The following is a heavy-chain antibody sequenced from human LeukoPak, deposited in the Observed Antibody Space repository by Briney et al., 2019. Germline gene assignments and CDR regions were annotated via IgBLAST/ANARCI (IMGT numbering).Heavy chain of an antibody. D-gene: IGHD2-21*02. CDR2: ISYDVSNK. V-gene: IGHV3-30*18. CDR1: GFTFGSYG. Sequence: PGRSLRLSCAASGFTFGSYGMHWVRQAPGKGLEWVAVISYDVSNKYYADSVKGRFIISRDNSKNTLYLQMNSLRAEDTAVYYCAKVQYCGGDCYPYFDYWGQGTLVTVSS. J-gene: IGHJ4*02. CDR3: AKVQYCGGDCYPYFDY.